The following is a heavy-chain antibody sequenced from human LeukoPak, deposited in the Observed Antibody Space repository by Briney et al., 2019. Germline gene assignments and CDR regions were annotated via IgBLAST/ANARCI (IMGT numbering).Heavy chain of an antibody. CDR3: AGPGGRSNYYYYYMDV. Sequence: GASVKVSCKASGGTFSSYAISWVRQAPGQGLEWMGGIIPIFGTANYAQKFQGRVTITADESTSTAYMELSSLRSEDTAVYYCAGPGGRSNYYYYYMDVWGKGTTVTVSS. J-gene: IGHJ6*03. D-gene: IGHD3-10*01. CDR2: IIPIFGTA. CDR1: GGTFSSYA. V-gene: IGHV1-69*13.